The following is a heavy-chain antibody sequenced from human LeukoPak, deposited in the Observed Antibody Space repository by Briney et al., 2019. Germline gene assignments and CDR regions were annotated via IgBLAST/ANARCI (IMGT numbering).Heavy chain of an antibody. D-gene: IGHD3-10*02. J-gene: IGHJ4*02. CDR1: GGSFSGYY. Sequence: SETLSLTCAVYGGSFSGYYWSWIRQPPGKGLEWIGYIYYSGSTNYNPSLKSRVTISVDTSKNQFSLKLSSVTAADTAVYYCASTGVRGQFDYWGQGTLVTVSS. CDR2: IYYSGST. CDR3: ASTGVRGQFDY. V-gene: IGHV4-59*01.